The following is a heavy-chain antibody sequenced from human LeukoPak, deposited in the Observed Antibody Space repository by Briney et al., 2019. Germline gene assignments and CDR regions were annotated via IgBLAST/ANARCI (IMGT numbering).Heavy chain of an antibody. CDR1: GFTFSSYS. V-gene: IGHV3-21*01. CDR3: ARGTTGGSYYSDY. J-gene: IGHJ4*02. Sequence: GGSLRLSCAASGFTFSSYSMNWVRQAPGKGLEWVSSISSSSSYIYYADSVKGRFTISRDNAKNSLYLQMNSLRAEDTAVYYCARGTTGGSYYSDYWGQGTLVTVSS. D-gene: IGHD1-1*01. CDR2: ISSSSSYI.